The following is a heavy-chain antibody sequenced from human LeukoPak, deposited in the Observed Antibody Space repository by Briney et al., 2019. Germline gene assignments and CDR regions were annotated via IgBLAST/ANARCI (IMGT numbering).Heavy chain of an antibody. CDR3: ARPLAPNYDFWSGYDY. V-gene: IGHV4-39*01. CDR1: GGSISSSSYY. J-gene: IGHJ4*02. D-gene: IGHD3-3*01. Sequence: SETLSLTCTVSGGSISSSSYYWGWLRQPPGKGLEWIGSIYYSGSTYYNPSLKSRVTISVHTSKNQFSLKLSSVTAADTAVYYCARPLAPNYDFWSGYDYWGQGTLVTVSS. CDR2: IYYSGST.